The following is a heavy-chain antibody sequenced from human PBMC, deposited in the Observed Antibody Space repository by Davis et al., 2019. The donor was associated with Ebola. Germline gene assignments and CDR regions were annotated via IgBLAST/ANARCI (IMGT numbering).Heavy chain of an antibody. D-gene: IGHD3-22*01. CDR3: AREQYYYDSSGYYGYYFDY. V-gene: IGHV3-21*01. Sequence: GGSLRLSCAASGFTFSSYSMNWVRQAPGKGLEWVSSISSSSSYIYYADSVKGRFTISRDNAKNSLYLQMNSLRDEDTAVYYCAREQYYYDSSGYYGYYFDYWGQGTLVTVSS. CDR1: GFTFSSYS. J-gene: IGHJ4*02. CDR2: ISSSSSYI.